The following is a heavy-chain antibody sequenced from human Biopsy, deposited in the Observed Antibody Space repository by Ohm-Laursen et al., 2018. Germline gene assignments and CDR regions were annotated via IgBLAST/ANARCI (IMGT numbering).Heavy chain of an antibody. V-gene: IGHV3-23*01. CDR1: GFIFSRND. CDR2: ISGSGAST. D-gene: IGHD2-21*01. Sequence: SLRLSCSASGFIFSRNDMSWVRQAPEKVLEWVSGISGSGASTYYADSVKGRFTISRDNSKNTLFLQMDSLRADDTAVYYCVKAYSAIYWFDPWGQGTLVTVSS. J-gene: IGHJ5*02. CDR3: VKAYSAIYWFDP.